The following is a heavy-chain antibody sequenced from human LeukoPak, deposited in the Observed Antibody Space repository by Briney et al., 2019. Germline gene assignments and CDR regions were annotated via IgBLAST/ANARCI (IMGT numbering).Heavy chain of an antibody. D-gene: IGHD4-17*01. V-gene: IGHV1-18*01. CDR2: ISAYNGNT. CDR3: ARELDYGDSNWFDP. CDR1: GYTFTSYG. J-gene: IGHJ5*02. Sequence: ASVKVSCKASGYTFTSYGISWVRQAPGQGLDLMGWISAYNGNTNYAQKLQGRVTMTTDTSTSTAYMELRSLRSDDTAVYYCARELDYGDSNWFDPWGQGTLVTVSS.